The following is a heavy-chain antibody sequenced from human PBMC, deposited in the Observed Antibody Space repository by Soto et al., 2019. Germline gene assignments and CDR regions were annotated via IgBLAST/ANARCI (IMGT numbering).Heavy chain of an antibody. V-gene: IGHV4-30-4*01. D-gene: IGHD3-16*01. J-gene: IGHJ3*02. CDR2: IYYSGST. CDR3: ARDSLGMITFGGVIREAFDI. CDR1: GGSISSGDYY. Sequence: SETLSLTCTVSGGSISSGDYYWSWIRQPPGKGLEWIGYIYYSGSTYYNPSLKSRVTISVDTSKNQFSLKLSSVTAADTAVYYCARDSLGMITFGGVIREAFDIWGQGTMVTVSS.